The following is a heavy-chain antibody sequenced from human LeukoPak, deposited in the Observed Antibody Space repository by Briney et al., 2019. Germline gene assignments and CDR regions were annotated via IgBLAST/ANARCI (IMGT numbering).Heavy chain of an antibody. D-gene: IGHD2-21*02. V-gene: IGHV1-69*04. J-gene: IGHJ6*02. CDR1: GGTFISYA. Sequence: SVKVSCKASGGTFISYAISWVRQAPGQGLEWMGRIIPILGIANYAQKFQGRVTITADKSTSTAYMELSSLRSEDTAVYYCARGLYCGGDCYYYYGMDVWGQGTTVTVSS. CDR3: ARGLYCGGDCYYYYGMDV. CDR2: IIPILGIA.